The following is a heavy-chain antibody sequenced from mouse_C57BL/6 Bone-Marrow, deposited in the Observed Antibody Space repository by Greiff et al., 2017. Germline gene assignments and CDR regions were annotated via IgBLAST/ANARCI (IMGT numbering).Heavy chain of an antibody. D-gene: IGHD1-1*01. CDR1: GFNIKDYY. J-gene: IGHJ4*01. Sequence: EVKLEESGAELVKPGASVKLSCTASGFNIKDYYMHWVKQRTEQGLEWIGRIDPEDGETKYAPKFQGKATITADTSSNTAYLQLSSLTSEDTAVYYCARYYYGSSSYYAMDYWGQGTSVTVSS. V-gene: IGHV14-2*01. CDR2: IDPEDGET. CDR3: ARYYYGSSSYYAMDY.